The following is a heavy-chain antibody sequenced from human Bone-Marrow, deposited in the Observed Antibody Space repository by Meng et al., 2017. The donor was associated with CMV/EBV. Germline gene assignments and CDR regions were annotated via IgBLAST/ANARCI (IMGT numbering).Heavy chain of an antibody. Sequence: GSLRLSCTVSGGSISSYYWSWIRQPPGKGLEWIGYIYYSGSTNYNPSLKSRVTISVDTSKNQFSLKLSSVTAADTAVYYCARGRSGSFADWGQGTLVTVSS. J-gene: IGHJ4*02. CDR3: ARGRSGSFAD. V-gene: IGHV4-59*01. D-gene: IGHD1-26*01. CDR2: IYYSGST. CDR1: GGSISSYY.